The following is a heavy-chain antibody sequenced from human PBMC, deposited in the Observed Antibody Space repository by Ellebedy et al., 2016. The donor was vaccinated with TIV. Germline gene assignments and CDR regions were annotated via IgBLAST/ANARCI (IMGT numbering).Heavy chain of an antibody. CDR2: IYSGGST. D-gene: IGHD1-26*01. V-gene: IGHV3-53*01. CDR3: AREVRGAYDAFDI. CDR1: GFTVSSNY. Sequence: GGSLRLSCAASGFTVSSNYMSWVRQAPGKGLEWVSVIYSGGSTYYADSVKGRFTISRDNSKNTLYLQMNSLRAEDTAVYYCAREVRGAYDAFDIWGQGTMVTVSS. J-gene: IGHJ3*02.